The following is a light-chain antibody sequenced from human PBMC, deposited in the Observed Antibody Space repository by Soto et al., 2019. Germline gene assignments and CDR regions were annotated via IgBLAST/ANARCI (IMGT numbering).Light chain of an antibody. Sequence: DIQMTQSPSSVSASVGDRVIITCRASQGISTWLAWYQQKPGKAPKLLIYAASKLESGVPSRFGGSGSGTDFTLTISSLQPEDFATYYCQQSYRNPRTFGLGTKVDIK. CDR1: QGISTW. V-gene: IGKV1-12*01. CDR3: QQSYRNPRT. CDR2: AAS. J-gene: IGKJ1*01.